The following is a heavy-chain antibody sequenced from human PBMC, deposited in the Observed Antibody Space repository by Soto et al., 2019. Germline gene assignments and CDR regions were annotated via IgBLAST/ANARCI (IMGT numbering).Heavy chain of an antibody. CDR3: ARGSNDSSGYYYYYYYGMDV. CDR1: GFTFDDYA. D-gene: IGHD3-22*01. J-gene: IGHJ6*02. Sequence: GGSLRLSCAASGFTFDDYAMHWVRQAPGKGLEWVSRINSDGSSTSYADSVKGRFTISRDNAKNTLYLQMNSLRAEDTAVYYCARGSNDSSGYYYYYYYGMDVWGQGTTVTVSS. CDR2: INSDGSST. V-gene: IGHV3-74*01.